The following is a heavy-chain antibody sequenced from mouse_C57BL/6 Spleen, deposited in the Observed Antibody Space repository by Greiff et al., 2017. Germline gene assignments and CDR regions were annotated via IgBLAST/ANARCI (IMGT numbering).Heavy chain of an antibody. CDR1: GFTFSSYG. V-gene: IGHV5-6*01. J-gene: IGHJ2*01. Sequence: EVQLQESGGDLVKPGGSLKLSCAASGFTFSSYGMSWVRQTPDKRLEWVATISSGGSYTYYPDSVKGRFTISRDNAKNTLYLQMSSLKSEDTAMYYCARQELDYWGQGTTLTVSS. CDR2: ISSGGSYT. CDR3: ARQELDY. D-gene: IGHD1-3*01.